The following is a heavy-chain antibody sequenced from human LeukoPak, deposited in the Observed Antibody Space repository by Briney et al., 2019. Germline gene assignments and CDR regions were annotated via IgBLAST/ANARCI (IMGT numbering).Heavy chain of an antibody. CDR2: IYTSGST. CDR1: GDSISDYY. Sequence: SETLSLTCTVSGDSISDYYWNWIRQPPGKGLEWIGRIYTSGSTNYNPSLKSRVTISVDTSKNQFSLKLSSVTAADTAVYYCARDMGRDTAIDNWFDPWGQGTLVAVSS. CDR3: ARDMGRDTAIDNWFDP. D-gene: IGHD5-18*01. J-gene: IGHJ5*02. V-gene: IGHV4-4*08.